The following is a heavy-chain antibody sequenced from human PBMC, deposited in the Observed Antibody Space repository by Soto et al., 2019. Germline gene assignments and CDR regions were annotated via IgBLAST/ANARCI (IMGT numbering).Heavy chain of an antibody. D-gene: IGHD3-10*01. CDR1: GFTFSSYS. CDR3: APLGDMDV. Sequence: EVQLVESGGGLVKPGGSLRLSCAASGFTFSSYSMNWVRQAPGKGLEWVSSISSRSSYIYYSDSVKGRFTISRDNAKNELYLQMNSLRAEDTAVYYCAPLGDMDVWGKGTTVTVSS. J-gene: IGHJ6*03. V-gene: IGHV3-21*01. CDR2: ISSRSSYI.